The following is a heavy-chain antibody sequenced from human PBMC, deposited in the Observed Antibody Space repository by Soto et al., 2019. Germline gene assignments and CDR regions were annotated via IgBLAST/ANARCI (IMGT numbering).Heavy chain of an antibody. J-gene: IGHJ4*02. D-gene: IGHD6-19*01. V-gene: IGHV1-18*01. CDR3: ARDHAGSGWFRFDY. CDR1: GYTFTRYS. Sequence: QVQLVQSGAEVKKPGASVRVSCKTSGYTFTRYSISWVRQAPGQGLEWMGWISADNGDTNYAQNLQGRVTMTTDASTSTAYMELRSLRSDDTAMYYCARDHAGSGWFRFDYWGQGTLVTVSS. CDR2: ISADNGDT.